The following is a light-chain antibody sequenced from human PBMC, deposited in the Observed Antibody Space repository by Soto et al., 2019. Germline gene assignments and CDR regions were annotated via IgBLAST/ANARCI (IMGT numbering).Light chain of an antibody. J-gene: IGKJ1*01. CDR1: QYINTR. CDR3: HQRQSWPRT. Sequence: EIVLTQSPATLSSFPGDRVTLFFSASQYINTRLAWYQHRPGQAPRLLIYQTSIRAAGIPARFSASGSGTDFTLTISDVQPEDFALYYCHQRQSWPRTFGQGTKVDIK. V-gene: IGKV3-11*01. CDR2: QTS.